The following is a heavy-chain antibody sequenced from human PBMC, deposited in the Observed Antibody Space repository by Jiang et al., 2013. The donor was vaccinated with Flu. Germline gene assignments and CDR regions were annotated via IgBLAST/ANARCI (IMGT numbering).Heavy chain of an antibody. V-gene: IGHV1-2*02. J-gene: IGHJ3*02. D-gene: IGHD6-19*01. CDR1: GYTFTGYY. CDR3: ARVGQNSMAGNDAFDI. Sequence: EVKKPGASVKVSCKASGYTFTGYYMHWVRQAPGQGLEWMGWINPNSGGTNYAQKFQGRVTMTRDTSISTAYMELSRLRSDDTAVYYCARVGQNSMAGNDAFDIWGQGTMVTVSS. CDR2: INPNSGGT.